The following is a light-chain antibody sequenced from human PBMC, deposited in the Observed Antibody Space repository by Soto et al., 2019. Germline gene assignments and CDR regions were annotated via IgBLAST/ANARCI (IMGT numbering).Light chain of an antibody. CDR1: QSVSIN. CDR3: QQYNNWPYT. CDR2: GAS. V-gene: IGKV3-15*01. Sequence: EVVMTQSPATLSVSPGERAALSCRASQSVSINLAWYQQIPGQAPRLLLYGASTRATDIPARFSGGGSGTEFTLTISSLQSEDFAVYYCQQYNNWPYTFGQGTKLQIK. J-gene: IGKJ2*01.